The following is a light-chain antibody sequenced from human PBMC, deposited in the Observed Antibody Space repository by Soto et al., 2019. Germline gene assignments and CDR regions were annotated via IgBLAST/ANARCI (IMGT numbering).Light chain of an antibody. CDR3: HQYYRLPLT. J-gene: IGKJ4*01. Sequence: DIVMTQSPDSLAVSLGERATFNCRSSQTVFYTTNNKDYLAWYQQKRGQPPKLLISWASTRESGVPDRFSGSGSGTNFTLTISSLQADDVAVYYCHQYYRLPLTFGGGTKWIS. V-gene: IGKV4-1*01. CDR1: QTVFYTTNNKDY. CDR2: WAS.